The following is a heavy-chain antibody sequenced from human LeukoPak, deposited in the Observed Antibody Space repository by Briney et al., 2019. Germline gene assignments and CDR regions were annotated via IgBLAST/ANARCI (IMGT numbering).Heavy chain of an antibody. D-gene: IGHD3-10*01. CDR3: ARDRGWHYGSGSYYDY. V-gene: IGHV3-30*04. Sequence: GGSLRLSCAASGFTFSSYAMHWVRQAPGKGLEWVAVISYDGSNKYYADSVKGRFTISRDNSKNTLYLQMNSLRAEDTAVYYCARDRGWHYGSGSYYDYWGQGTLVTVSS. CDR2: ISYDGSNK. J-gene: IGHJ4*02. CDR1: GFTFSSYA.